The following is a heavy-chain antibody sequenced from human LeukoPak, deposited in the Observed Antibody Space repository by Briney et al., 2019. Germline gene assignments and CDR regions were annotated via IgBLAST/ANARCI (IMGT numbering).Heavy chain of an antibody. CDR2: ISAYNGNT. V-gene: IGHV1-18*01. CDR3: ASVDTVLGLQNGFDP. D-gene: IGHD5-18*01. CDR1: GYTFTSYG. J-gene: IGHJ5*02. Sequence: ASVKVSCKASGYTFTSYGISWVRQAPGQGLEWMGWISAYNGNTNYAQKLQGRVTMTTDTSTSTAYMELRSLRSDDTAVYYCASVDTVLGLQNGFDPWGQGTLVTVSS.